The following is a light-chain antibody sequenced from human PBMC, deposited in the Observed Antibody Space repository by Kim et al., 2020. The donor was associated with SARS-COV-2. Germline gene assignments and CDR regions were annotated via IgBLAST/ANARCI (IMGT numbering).Light chain of an antibody. J-gene: IGLJ3*02. CDR2: KND. V-gene: IGLV1-44*01. CDR1: SSNIGANS. CDR3: ATWDDSLNGPWV. Sequence: QSVLIQPPSASGTHGQRVTISCSGSSSNIGANSVNWYQQVPGMAPKLLIYKNDQRPSGVPDRFSGSTSGTSASLAISGLQSEDEADYYCATWDDSLNGPWVFGGGTQLTVL.